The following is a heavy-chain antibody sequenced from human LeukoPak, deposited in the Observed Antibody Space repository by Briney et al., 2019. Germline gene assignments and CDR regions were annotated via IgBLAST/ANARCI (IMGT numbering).Heavy chain of an antibody. CDR1: GYTFTSYG. CDR2: ISAYNGNT. J-gene: IGHJ3*02. Sequence: ASVKVSCKAFGYTFTSYGISWVRQAPGQGPEWMGWISAYNGNTNYAQKLQGRVTMTTDTSTSTAYMELRSLRSDDTAVYYCARDLDSSSSWTAFDIWGQGTMVTVSS. D-gene: IGHD6-6*01. V-gene: IGHV1-18*01. CDR3: ARDLDSSSSWTAFDI.